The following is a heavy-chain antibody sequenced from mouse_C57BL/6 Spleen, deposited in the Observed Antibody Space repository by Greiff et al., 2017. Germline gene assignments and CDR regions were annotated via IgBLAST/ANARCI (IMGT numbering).Heavy chain of an antibody. V-gene: IGHV1-82*01. CDR3: ARDGDEGYAMDY. J-gene: IGHJ4*01. CDR1: GYAFSSSW. Sequence: QVHVQQSGPELVKPGASVKISCKASGYAFSSSWMNWVKQRPGQGLEWIGRIYPGDGDTNYNGKFKGKATLTADKSSSTAYMRLSSLTSEDSAVDFCARDGDEGYAMDYWGQGTSVTVSS. D-gene: IGHD2-13*01. CDR2: IYPGDGDT.